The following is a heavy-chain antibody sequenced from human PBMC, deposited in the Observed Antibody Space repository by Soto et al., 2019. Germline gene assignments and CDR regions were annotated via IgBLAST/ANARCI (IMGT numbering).Heavy chain of an antibody. D-gene: IGHD2-21*01. CDR2: IYHSGST. V-gene: IGHV4-30-2*01. CDR1: GGSISNGGYS. Sequence: QLQLQESGSGLVKPSQTLSLTCAVSGGSISNGGYSWSWIRQPPGKGLAWIGYIYHSGSTYYNPSLKSRGTLSVDRAKTLFAPKLGSLTGANTAVCYCARIPPPWGQGILVTVSS. CDR3: ARIPPP. J-gene: IGHJ5*02.